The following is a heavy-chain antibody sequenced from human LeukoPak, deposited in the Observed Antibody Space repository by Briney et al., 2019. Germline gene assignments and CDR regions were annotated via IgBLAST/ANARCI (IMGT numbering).Heavy chain of an antibody. V-gene: IGHV3-7*01. CDR1: GFTFSSYW. CDR3: AREWNDFWSGKSFDY. D-gene: IGHD3-3*01. J-gene: IGHJ4*02. Sequence: GGSVRLSCAASGFTFSSYWMSWVRQTPGKGLEWVANIKQDGSEKYYVDSVKGRFTISRDNAKNSLYLQMSSLRAEDTAVYYCAREWNDFWSGKSFDYWGQGTLVTVSS. CDR2: IKQDGSEK.